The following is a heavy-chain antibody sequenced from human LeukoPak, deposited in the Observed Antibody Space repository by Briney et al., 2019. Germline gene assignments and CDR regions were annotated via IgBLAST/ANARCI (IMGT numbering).Heavy chain of an antibody. CDR3: ARETGTVS. CDR1: GDSISTGSHY. J-gene: IGHJ5*02. Sequence: PSETLSLTCTVSGDSISTGSHYWGWIRQPPGKGLEWIGSIYFSGSTYYNPSLKSRVTISVNTSKNQFSLNLSSVTAADTAVYYCARETGTVSWGQGTLATVSS. V-gene: IGHV4-39*01. CDR2: IYFSGST. D-gene: IGHD3-9*01.